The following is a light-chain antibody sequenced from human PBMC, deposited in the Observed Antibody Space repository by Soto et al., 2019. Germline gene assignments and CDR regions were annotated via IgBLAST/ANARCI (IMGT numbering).Light chain of an antibody. Sequence: AIRMTQSPSSISASTGDRVTITCRASQGISSFLAWYQQKPGKAPKLLIYAAPTLQRGAPSRFSASGSGTDFTLTISRLQSEDFATYFCQQYLSYPYTFGQGTKLEI. CDR1: QGISSF. V-gene: IGKV1-8*01. CDR2: AAP. J-gene: IGKJ2*01. CDR3: QQYLSYPYT.